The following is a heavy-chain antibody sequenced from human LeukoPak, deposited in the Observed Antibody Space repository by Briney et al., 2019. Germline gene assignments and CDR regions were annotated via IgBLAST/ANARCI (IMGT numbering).Heavy chain of an antibody. D-gene: IGHD6-6*01. V-gene: IGHV3-9*01. CDR3: AKDRRMYSSSSPDNWFDP. CDR2: ISWNSGSI. Sequence: PGGSLRLSCAASGFTFDDYAMHWVRQAPGKGLEWVSGISWNSGSIGYADSVKGRFTISRDNATNSLYLQMNSLRAQDTALYYCAKDRRMYSSSSPDNWFDPWGQGTLVTVSS. CDR1: GFTFDDYA. J-gene: IGHJ5*02.